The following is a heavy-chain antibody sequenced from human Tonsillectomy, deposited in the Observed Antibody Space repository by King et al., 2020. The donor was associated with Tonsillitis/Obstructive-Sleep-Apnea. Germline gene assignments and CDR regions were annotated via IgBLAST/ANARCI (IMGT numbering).Heavy chain of an antibody. CDR3: ARQDFWSGFIDY. D-gene: IGHD3-3*01. V-gene: IGHV4-59*08. CDR1: GGSISSYQ. J-gene: IGHJ4*02. CDR2: IYYSGTT. Sequence: QLQESGPGLVKPSETLSLTCTVSGGSISSYQWSWIRQPPGKGLEWIVYIYYSGTTNYNPSLKSRVTISVDTSKKQFSLKLSSVTAADTAVYYCARQDFWSGFIDYWGQGTLVTVSS.